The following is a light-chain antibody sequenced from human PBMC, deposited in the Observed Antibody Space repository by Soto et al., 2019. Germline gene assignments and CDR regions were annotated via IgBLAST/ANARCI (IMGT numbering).Light chain of an antibody. J-gene: IGKJ4*01. V-gene: IGKV4-1*01. CDR1: RSVLYSSNNKNY. Sequence: DIVMTQSPDSLAVSLGERATINCKSSRSVLYSSNNKNYLAWYQQKPGQPPKLLIYWASTRESGVPDRFSGSGSGTDFTLTISSLQAEDVAAYYCQQYYSSPLTFGGGTKVDIK. CDR3: QQYYSSPLT. CDR2: WAS.